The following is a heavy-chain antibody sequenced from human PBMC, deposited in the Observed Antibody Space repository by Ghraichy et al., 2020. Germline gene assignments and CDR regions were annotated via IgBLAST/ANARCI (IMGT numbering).Heavy chain of an antibody. Sequence: GESLRLSCAASGFTFDDYAMHWVRQAPGKGLEWVSLISWDGGSTYYADSVKGRFTISRDNSKNSLYLQMNSLRAEDTALYYCAKDNGGSYYWIDYWGQGTLVTVSS. CDR3: AKDNGGSYYWIDY. J-gene: IGHJ4*02. D-gene: IGHD1-26*01. V-gene: IGHV3-43D*04. CDR2: ISWDGGST. CDR1: GFTFDDYA.